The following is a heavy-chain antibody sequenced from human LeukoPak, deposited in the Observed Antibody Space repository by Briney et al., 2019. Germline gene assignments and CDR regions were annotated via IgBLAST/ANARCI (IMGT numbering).Heavy chain of an antibody. J-gene: IGHJ4*02. CDR1: GFAFSSNW. V-gene: IGHV3-74*01. Sequence: PGGSLRLSCAASGFAFSSNWMHWVRQTPGKGLVWVSRINSGGSGTSYAASVEGRFTISRDNVKNTLYLQMDSLRAEDTAVYYCATSLGPLTKYWGQGTLVTISS. D-gene: IGHD4-11*01. CDR3: ATSLGPLTKY. CDR2: INSGGSGT.